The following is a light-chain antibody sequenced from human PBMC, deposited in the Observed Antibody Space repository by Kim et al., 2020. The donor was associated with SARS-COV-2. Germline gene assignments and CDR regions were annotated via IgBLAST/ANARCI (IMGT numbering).Light chain of an antibody. CDR3: QQYSLFPLT. V-gene: IGKV1-16*01. CDR2: ASS. J-gene: IGKJ4*01. CDR1: QAINNH. Sequence: ASVGDRVTFTCRAGQAINNHLAWFQQKSRKAPKSLIYASSTLQSGVPSRFSGSGFGTDFTLTISGLQPEDFATYYCQQYSLFPLTFGGGTKVDIK.